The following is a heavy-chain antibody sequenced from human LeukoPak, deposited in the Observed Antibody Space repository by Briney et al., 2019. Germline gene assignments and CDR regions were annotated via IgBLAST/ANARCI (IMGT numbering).Heavy chain of an antibody. D-gene: IGHD5-18*01. J-gene: IGHJ4*02. CDR3: ARLVDTAMAPDY. Sequence: SETLSLTCTVSGGSISSYYWSWIRQPPGKGLEWIGYIYYSGSTNYNPSLKSRVTISVDTSKNRFSLKLSSVTAADTAVYYCARLVDTAMAPDYWGQGTLVTVSS. CDR1: GGSISSYY. CDR2: IYYSGST. V-gene: IGHV4-59*08.